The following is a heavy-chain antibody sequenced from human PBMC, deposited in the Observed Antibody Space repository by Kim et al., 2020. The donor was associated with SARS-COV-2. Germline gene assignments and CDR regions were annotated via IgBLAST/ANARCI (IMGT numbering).Heavy chain of an antibody. CDR3: ARASAGIAVGHYYYYGMDV. V-gene: IGHV3-21*01. J-gene: IGHJ6*02. Sequence: GGSLRLSCAASGFTFSSYSMNWVRQAPGKGLEWVSSISSSSSYIYYADSVKGRFTISRDNAKNSLYLQMNSLRAEDTAVYYCARASAGIAVGHYYYYGMDVWGQGTTVTVSS. D-gene: IGHD6-19*01. CDR1: GFTFSSYS. CDR2: ISSSSSYI.